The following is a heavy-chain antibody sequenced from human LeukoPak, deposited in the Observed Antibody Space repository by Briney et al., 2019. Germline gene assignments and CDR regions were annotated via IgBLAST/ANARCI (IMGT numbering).Heavy chain of an antibody. CDR2: IIPIFGTA. Sequence: SVKVSCKASGSTFSSYAISWVRQAPGQGLEWMGGIIPIFGTANYAQKFQGRVTITADESTSTAYMELSSLRSEDTAVYYCARDSRHGYSNPNFDYWGQGTLVTVSS. D-gene: IGHD4-11*01. CDR3: ARDSRHGYSNPNFDY. V-gene: IGHV1-69*13. J-gene: IGHJ4*02. CDR1: GSTFSSYA.